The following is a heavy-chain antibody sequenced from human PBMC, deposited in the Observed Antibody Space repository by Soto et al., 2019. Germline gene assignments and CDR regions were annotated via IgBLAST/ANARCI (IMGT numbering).Heavy chain of an antibody. V-gene: IGHV3-15*01. CDR3: TTGLGAAGTNY. D-gene: IGHD6-13*01. Sequence: LRLSWAASGFTFNAAWMSWVRQAPGKGLEWVGRIKSKTDGGTTDFAAPVKGRFTISRDDSKNTVYLQTNSLKIEDTGVYYCTTGLGAAGTNYWGQGTLVTVSS. CDR2: IKSKTDGGTT. CDR1: GFTFNAAW. J-gene: IGHJ4*02.